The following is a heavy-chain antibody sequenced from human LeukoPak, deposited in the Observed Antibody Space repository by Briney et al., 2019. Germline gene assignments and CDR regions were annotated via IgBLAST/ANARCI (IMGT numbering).Heavy chain of an antibody. CDR1: GVSITGHY. Sequence: SETLSLTCAVSGVSITGHYWNWIRQTPGMRLEWIGYTSYSRTTIYNSYFKGRATMSIDTSKNQLYLNLTSVTATDTAVYYCAKLGHSDGWYLGAFDIWGQGTTVIVSS. CDR2: TSYSRTT. D-gene: IGHD6-19*01. CDR3: AKLGHSDGWYLGAFDI. V-gene: IGHV4-59*08. J-gene: IGHJ3*02.